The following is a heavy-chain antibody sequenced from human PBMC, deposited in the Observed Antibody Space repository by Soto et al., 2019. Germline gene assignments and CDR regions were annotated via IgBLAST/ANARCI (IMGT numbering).Heavy chain of an antibody. J-gene: IGHJ4*02. CDR3: ARDPAPVLIDY. V-gene: IGHV3-11*01. CDR2: ISSSGSTI. CDR1: GFTFSYYY. Sequence: GGSLRLSCAASGFTFSYYYMSWIRQAPGKGLEWVSYISSSGSTIYYADSVKGRFTISRDNAKNSLYLQMNSLRAEDTAVYYCARDPAPVLIDYWGQGTLVTVSS. D-gene: IGHD2-2*01.